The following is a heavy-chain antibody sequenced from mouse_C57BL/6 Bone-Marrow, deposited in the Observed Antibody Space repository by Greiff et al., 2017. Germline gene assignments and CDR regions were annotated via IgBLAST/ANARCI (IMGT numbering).Heavy chain of an antibody. Sequence: EVKLQESGGGLVQPGGSLSLSCAASGFTFTDYYMSWVRQPPGKALEWLGFIRNKANGYTTEYSAYVKGRFTISRDNSQSILYLQMNALRAEDSATYYCARYFRGYFDYWGQGTTLTVSS. CDR3: ARYFRGYFDY. J-gene: IGHJ2*01. CDR2: IRNKANGYTT. V-gene: IGHV7-3*01. CDR1: GFTFTDYY.